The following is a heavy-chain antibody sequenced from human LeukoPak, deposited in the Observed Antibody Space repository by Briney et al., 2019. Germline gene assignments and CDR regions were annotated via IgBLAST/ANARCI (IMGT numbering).Heavy chain of an antibody. CDR1: GYTFTGYY. CDR3: ARDRFGVVLPLYYYYYMDV. Sequence: GASAKVSCKASGYTFTGYYMHWVRQAPGQGLEWMGWINPNSGGTNYVQKFQGRVTMTRDTSISTAYMELSRLRSDDTAVYYCARDRFGVVLPLYYYYYMDVWGKGTTVTVSS. D-gene: IGHD3-3*01. V-gene: IGHV1-2*02. CDR2: INPNSGGT. J-gene: IGHJ6*03.